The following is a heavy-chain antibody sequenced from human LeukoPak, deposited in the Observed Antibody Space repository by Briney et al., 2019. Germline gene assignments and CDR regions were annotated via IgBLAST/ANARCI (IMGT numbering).Heavy chain of an antibody. J-gene: IGHJ4*02. CDR2: ISGSGDST. V-gene: IGHV3-23*01. Sequence: GGSLRLSCAASGFTFSNYAMSWVRQAPGKGLEWVSGISGSGDSTYYGDPVKGRFTISRDNSKNTLYLQMNSLRAEDTAVYYCGKKKQRNFDYWGQGTLVTVSP. CDR1: GFTFSNYA. CDR3: GKKKQRNFDY.